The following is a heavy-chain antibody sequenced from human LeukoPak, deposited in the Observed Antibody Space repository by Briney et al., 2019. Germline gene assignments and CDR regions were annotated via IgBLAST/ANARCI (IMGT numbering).Heavy chain of an antibody. CDR2: IDPSDSYT. D-gene: IGHD1-14*01. V-gene: IGHV5-10-1*01. CDR1: GYSFTSYW. CDR3: AAREIRETGNDY. Sequence: GESLKIYCKGSGYSFTSYWISWVRQMPGKGLEWMGRIDPSDSYTNYSPSFQGHVTISADKSISTAYLQWSSLKASDTAMYYCAAREIRETGNDYWGQGTLVTVSS. J-gene: IGHJ4*02.